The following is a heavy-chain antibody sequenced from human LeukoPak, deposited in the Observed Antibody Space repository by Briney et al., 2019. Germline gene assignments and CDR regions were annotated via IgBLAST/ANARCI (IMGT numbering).Heavy chain of an antibody. CDR1: GYTFTGYY. D-gene: IGHD4-17*01. Sequence: ASVKVSCKASGYTFTGYYMHWVRQAPGQGLEWMGWINPNSGNTGYAQKFQGRVTITRNTSISTAYMELSSLRSDNTAVYYCARGVTKIDYWGQGTLVTVSS. CDR2: INPNSGNT. J-gene: IGHJ4*02. V-gene: IGHV1-8*03. CDR3: ARGVTKIDY.